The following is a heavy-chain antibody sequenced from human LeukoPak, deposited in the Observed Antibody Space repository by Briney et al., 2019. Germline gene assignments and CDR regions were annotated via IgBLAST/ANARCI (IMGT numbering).Heavy chain of an antibody. V-gene: IGHV3-21*01. CDR2: ISSGSSFI. CDR3: ARDYYDSSGSSWFDP. CDR1: GFTFSRYS. D-gene: IGHD3-22*01. J-gene: IGHJ5*02. Sequence: GGSLRLSCAASGFTFSRYSMNWVRQAPGEGLEWVSSISSGSSFIYYADSVKGRFTIPRDNAKNSLYLQMNSLRAKDTALYYCARDYYDSSGSSWFDPWGQGTLVTVSS.